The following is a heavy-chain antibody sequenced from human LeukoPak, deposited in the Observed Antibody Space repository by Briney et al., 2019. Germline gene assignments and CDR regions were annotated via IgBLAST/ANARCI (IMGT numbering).Heavy chain of an antibody. CDR2: IKQDGSEK. Sequence: GGSLRLSCAASGFTFSSYWMSWVRQAPGKGLEWVANIKQDGSEKHYVDSVKGRLTISRDNAKNLLYLQMNSLRAEDTAVYYCARNHDYGDYFDYWGQGTLVTVSS. CDR1: GFTFSSYW. J-gene: IGHJ4*02. D-gene: IGHD4-17*01. CDR3: ARNHDYGDYFDY. V-gene: IGHV3-7*01.